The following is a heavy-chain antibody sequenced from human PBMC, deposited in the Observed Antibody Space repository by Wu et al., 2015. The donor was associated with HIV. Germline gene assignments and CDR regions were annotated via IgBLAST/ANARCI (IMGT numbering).Heavy chain of an antibody. CDR2: INPLLGTT. CDR1: GAGFTSYA. V-gene: IGHV1-69*05. J-gene: IGHJ6*02. D-gene: IGHD5-12*01. Sequence: QAQLVQFGAEVKKPGSSVKVTCKASGAGFTSYAVSWVRQAPGQGLEWMGGINPLLGTTKHAQRFQDRVKFTTDESKSTVYMELSSLRSEDTAVYYCARNTDSVATSLYSLGVWGQGTTVTVSS. CDR3: ARNTDSVATSLYSLGV.